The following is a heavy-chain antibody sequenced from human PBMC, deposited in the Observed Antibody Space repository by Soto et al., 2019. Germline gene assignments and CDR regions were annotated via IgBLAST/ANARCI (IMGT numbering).Heavy chain of an antibody. CDR2: INAGNGNT. J-gene: IGHJ4*02. D-gene: IGHD3-10*01. V-gene: IGHV1-3*01. CDR1: GYTITSYP. Sequence: GASVKLRSEASGYTITSYPVGWVRKDTGQRLEWMGWINAGNGNTKYSQKFQGRVTITRDTSASTAYMELSSLRSEDTAVYYCASTTVSSGSYYMGYYFDYWGQGTLVTVSS. CDR3: ASTTVSSGSYYMGYYFDY.